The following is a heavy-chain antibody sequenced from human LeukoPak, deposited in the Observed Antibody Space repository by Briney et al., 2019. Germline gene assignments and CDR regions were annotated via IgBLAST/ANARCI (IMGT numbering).Heavy chain of an antibody. D-gene: IGHD5-12*01. CDR2: IYSDGKT. Sequence: GGSLRLSCAASGFSVSNNYMSWVRQAPGKGLEWVSLIYSDGKTYYADSVKGRFTISRDNSKNTLYLQMNSLSPEDTAVYYCARDRGDGGYHDLNWFDPWGQGTLVTVSS. CDR3: ARDRGDGGYHDLNWFDP. V-gene: IGHV3-53*01. CDR1: GFSVSNNY. J-gene: IGHJ5*02.